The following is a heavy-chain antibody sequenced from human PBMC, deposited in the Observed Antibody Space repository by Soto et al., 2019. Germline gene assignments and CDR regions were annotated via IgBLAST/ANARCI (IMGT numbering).Heavy chain of an antibody. D-gene: IGHD2-15*01. Sequence: SVKVSCKASGGTFSSYAISWVRQAPGQGLEWMGGIIPIFGTANYAQKFQGRVTITADESTSTAYMELSSLRSEDTAVYYCARGRSYGYGMDVWGQGTTVIVSS. J-gene: IGHJ6*02. CDR2: IIPIFGTA. CDR3: ARGRSYGYGMDV. V-gene: IGHV1-69*13. CDR1: GGTFSSYA.